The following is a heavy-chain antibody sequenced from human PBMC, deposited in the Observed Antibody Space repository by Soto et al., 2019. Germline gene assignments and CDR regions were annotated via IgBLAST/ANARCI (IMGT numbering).Heavy chain of an antibody. D-gene: IGHD2-2*01. J-gene: IGHJ5*02. CDR2: MNPNSGNT. CDR3: SKDIKYGTESRWLDP. CDR1: GYTFTSYD. V-gene: IGHV1-8*01. Sequence: QVQLVQSGAEVKKPGASVKVSCKASGYTFTSYDINWVRQATGQGLEYLGWMNPNSGNTGYVQKFQGRVTMTRDTSISTAYMELSSLRSEDSAVQFCSKDIKYGTESRWLDPRGQGTLVTVSS.